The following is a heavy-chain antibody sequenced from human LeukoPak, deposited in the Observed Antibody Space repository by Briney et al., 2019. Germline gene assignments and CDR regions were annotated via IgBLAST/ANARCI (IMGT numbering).Heavy chain of an antibody. D-gene: IGHD4-17*01. CDR1: GFTFSSYS. CDR3: ARAPPGDHGDYFFDY. Sequence: GGSLRLSCAASGFTFSSYSMNWVRQAPGKGLEWVSSISSSSSYIYYADSVKGRFTISRDNAKNSLYLQMNSLRAEDTAVYYCARAPPGDHGDYFFDYWGQGTLVTVSS. J-gene: IGHJ4*02. V-gene: IGHV3-21*01. CDR2: ISSSSSYI.